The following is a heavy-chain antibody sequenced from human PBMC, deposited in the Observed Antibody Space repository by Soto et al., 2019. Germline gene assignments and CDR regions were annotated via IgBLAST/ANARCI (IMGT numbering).Heavy chain of an antibody. D-gene: IGHD6-6*01. CDR2: IIPIFGTA. CDR3: ARGDSSSDAMYNWFDP. CDR1: GGTFSSYA. J-gene: IGHJ5*02. Sequence: GASVKVSCKASGGTFSSYAISWVRQAPGQGLEWMGGIIPIFGTANYAQKFQGRVTITADESTSTAYMELSSLRSEDTAVYYCARGDSSSDAMYNWFDPWGQGTLVTVSS. V-gene: IGHV1-69*13.